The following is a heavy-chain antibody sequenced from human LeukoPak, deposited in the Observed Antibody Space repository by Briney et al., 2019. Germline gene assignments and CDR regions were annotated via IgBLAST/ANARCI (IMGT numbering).Heavy chain of an antibody. CDR1: GGSISSSSYY. D-gene: IGHD3-22*01. CDR2: IYYSGST. CDR3: ARLDSSAYTIDY. J-gene: IGHJ4*02. Sequence: PSETLSLTCTVSGGSISSSSYYWGWIRQPPGKGLEWIGSIYYSGSTYYNPSLKSRVTISVDTSKNQFSLNLSSVTAADTAVYYCARLDSSAYTIDYWGQGAPVTVSS. V-gene: IGHV4-39*07.